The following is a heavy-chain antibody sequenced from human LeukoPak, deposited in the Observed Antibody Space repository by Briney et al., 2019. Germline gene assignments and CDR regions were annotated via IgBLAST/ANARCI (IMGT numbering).Heavy chain of an antibody. Sequence: GASVTVSCKASGYTFTSYYMHWVRQAPGQGLEWMGIINPSGGSTSYAQKFQDRVTMTEDTSTDTAYMELSSLRSEDTAVYHCATVRGTGAVAFDIWGQGTMVTVSS. V-gene: IGHV1-46*01. CDR1: GYTFTSYY. D-gene: IGHD3-10*01. CDR3: ATVRGTGAVAFDI. J-gene: IGHJ3*02. CDR2: INPSGGST.